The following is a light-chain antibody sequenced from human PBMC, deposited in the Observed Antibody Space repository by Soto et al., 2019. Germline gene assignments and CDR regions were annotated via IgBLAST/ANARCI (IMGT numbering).Light chain of an antibody. Sequence: EIVMTQSPAPLSVSPGERVTLSCRASQSLTRNLAWYQHKPGKSPRLLIYGASTRATGIPARFSGSGSGTDFTLNISSLDPEDFAVYYCQHRHNWPLSITCGQGTRLEIK. CDR1: QSLTRN. J-gene: IGKJ5*01. CDR2: GAS. V-gene: IGKV3-15*01. CDR3: QHRHNWPLSIT.